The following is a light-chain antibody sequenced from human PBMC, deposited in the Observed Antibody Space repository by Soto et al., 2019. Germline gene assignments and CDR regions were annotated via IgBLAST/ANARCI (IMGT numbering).Light chain of an antibody. V-gene: IGKV3-20*01. CDR1: QSVSSSY. CDR2: GAS. CDR3: QQYDNSPPAIT. Sequence: EIVLTQSPGTLSLSPGERATLSCRASQSVSSSYLAWYQQKPGQAPRLLIYGASSRATGIPDRFSGSGSGTDFTLTISRLEPEDFAVYYCQQYDNSPPAITFGQGTRLEIK. J-gene: IGKJ5*01.